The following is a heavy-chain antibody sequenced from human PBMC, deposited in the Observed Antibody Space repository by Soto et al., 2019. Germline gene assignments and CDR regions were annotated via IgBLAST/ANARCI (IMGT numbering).Heavy chain of an antibody. V-gene: IGHV3-21*06. Sequence: PGGSLRLSCAASGFTFTRYSMNWVRQAPGKGLEWVSSISSTTNYIYYGDSMKGRFSISRDNAKNSLYLEMNSLRAEDTAVYYCARESEDLTSNFDYWGQGTLVTVSS. CDR3: ARESEDLTSNFDY. CDR2: ISSTTNYI. CDR1: GFTFTRYS. J-gene: IGHJ4*02.